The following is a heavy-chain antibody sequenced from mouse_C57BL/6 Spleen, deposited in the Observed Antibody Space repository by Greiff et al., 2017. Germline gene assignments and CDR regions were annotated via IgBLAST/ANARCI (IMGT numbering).Heavy chain of an antibody. V-gene: IGHV1-54*01. CDR3: ASGEYYGSSDY. J-gene: IGHJ2*01. CDR1: GYAFTNYL. D-gene: IGHD1-1*01. Sequence: QVQLQQSGAELVRPGTSVKVSCKASGYAFTNYLIGWVKQRPGQGLEWIGVINPGSGGTNYNEKFKGKATLTADKSSSTAYMQLSSLTSEDSAVYFCASGEYYGSSDYWGQGTTLTVSS. CDR2: INPGSGGT.